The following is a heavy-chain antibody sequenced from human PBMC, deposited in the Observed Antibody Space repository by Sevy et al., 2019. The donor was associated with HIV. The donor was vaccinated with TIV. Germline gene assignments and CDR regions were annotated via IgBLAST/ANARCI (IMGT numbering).Heavy chain of an antibody. J-gene: IGHJ4*02. Sequence: GGCLRLSCAASGFTVSSNYMSCVRQAPGKGLEWVSVIYSGGSTYYADSVKGRFTISRDNSKNTLYLQMNSLRAEDTAVYYSARSYGDYVVYWGQGTPVTVSS. CDR2: IYSGGST. V-gene: IGHV3-53*01. D-gene: IGHD4-17*01. CDR3: ARSYGDYVVY. CDR1: GFTVSSNY.